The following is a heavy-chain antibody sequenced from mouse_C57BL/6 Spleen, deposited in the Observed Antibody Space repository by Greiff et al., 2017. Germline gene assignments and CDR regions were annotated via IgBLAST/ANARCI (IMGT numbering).Heavy chain of an antibody. CDR2: IDPSDSYT. CDR3: ARDYYYGCSYA. D-gene: IGHD1-1*01. Sequence: QVQLQQSGAELVMPGASVKLSCKASGYTFTSYWMHWVKQRPGQGLEWIGEIDPSDSYTNYNQQFKGKSTLTVDKSSSTAYMQLNSLTSEDTAVYYCARDYYYGCSYAWGQGTTLTVSS. CDR1: GYTFTSYW. J-gene: IGHJ2*01. V-gene: IGHV1-69*01.